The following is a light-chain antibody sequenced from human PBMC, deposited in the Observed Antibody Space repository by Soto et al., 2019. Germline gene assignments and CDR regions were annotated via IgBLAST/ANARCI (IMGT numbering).Light chain of an antibody. CDR3: SSYAGSNKLV. CDR2: EVS. J-gene: IGLJ2*01. V-gene: IGLV2-8*01. CDR1: SSDVGGYNY. Sequence: QSVLTQPPSASGSPGQSVTISCTGTSSDVGGYNYVSWYQQHPGKAPKFMIYEVSKRPSGVPDRFSGSKSGNTASLTVSGLQAEDEADYYCSSYAGSNKLVFGGGTKVTVL.